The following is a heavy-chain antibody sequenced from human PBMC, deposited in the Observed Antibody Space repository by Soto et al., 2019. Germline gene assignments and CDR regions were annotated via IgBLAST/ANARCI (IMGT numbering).Heavy chain of an antibody. J-gene: IGHJ4*02. V-gene: IGHV3-30*03. CDR3: TRVRLGSSRSSDY. Sequence: PGGSLRLSCAASGFTFSSYGMHWVRQAPGKGLEWVAVISYDGSNKYYADSVKGRFTISRDNSKNTLYLQMNSLRAEDTAVYYCTRVRLGSSRSSDYWGQGILVTVSS. CDR2: ISYDGSNK. D-gene: IGHD6-19*01. CDR1: GFTFSSYG.